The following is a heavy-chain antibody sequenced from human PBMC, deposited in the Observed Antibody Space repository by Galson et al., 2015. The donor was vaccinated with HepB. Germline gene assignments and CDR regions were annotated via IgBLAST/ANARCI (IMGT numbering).Heavy chain of an antibody. CDR3: AKEADVWSGTNSYMDV. Sequence: SLRLSCAASGFTFSGYAMSWVRQAPGKGLEWVSSISGNGIKTYQADSVKGRFTISRDNSKNTLDLQLNSLRVEDAAIYYCAKEADVWSGTNSYMDVWGKGIAVTVSS. J-gene: IGHJ6*03. V-gene: IGHV3-23*01. CDR2: ISGNGIKT. D-gene: IGHD3-3*01. CDR1: GFTFSGYA.